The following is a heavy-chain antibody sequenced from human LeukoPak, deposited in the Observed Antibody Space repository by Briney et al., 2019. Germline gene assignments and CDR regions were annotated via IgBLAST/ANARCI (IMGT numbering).Heavy chain of an antibody. CDR2: MDPNSGNT. D-gene: IGHD5-12*01. V-gene: IGHV1-8*01. CDR3: ARASGYQFDY. Sequence: ASVRVSCKASGYTFTNYDINWVRQAAGQGLEWMGSMDPNSGNTVYAEKFQDRVFMTRSTSISTAYMELRTLRSDDTAVYFCARASGYQFDYWGQGTLVTVSS. CDR1: GYTFTNYD. J-gene: IGHJ4*02.